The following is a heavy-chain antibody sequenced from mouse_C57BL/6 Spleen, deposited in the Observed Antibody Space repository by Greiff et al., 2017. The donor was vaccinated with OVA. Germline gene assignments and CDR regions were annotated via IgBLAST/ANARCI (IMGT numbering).Heavy chain of an antibody. J-gene: IGHJ2*01. CDR1: GFTFSDYG. Sequence: EVMLVESGGGLVKPGGSLKLSCAASGFTFSDYGMHWVRQAPEKGLEWVAYISSGSSTIYYADTVKGRFTISRDNAKNTLFLQMTSLRSEDTAMYYCARDSPYYYGSSPYYFDYWGQGTTLTVSS. D-gene: IGHD1-1*01. CDR3: ARDSPYYYGSSPYYFDY. V-gene: IGHV5-17*01. CDR2: ISSGSSTI.